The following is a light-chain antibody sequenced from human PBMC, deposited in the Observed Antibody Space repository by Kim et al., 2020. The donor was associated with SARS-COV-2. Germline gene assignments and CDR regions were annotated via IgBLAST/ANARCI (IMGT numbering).Light chain of an antibody. CDR1: YIGAKS. CDR2: YDR. J-gene: IGLJ1*01. Sequence: APGQTASVTCGGNYIGAKSVHWFQQKPGRAPVLVIYYDRDRPSGIPERFSGSNSGNTATLTISRVEAGDEADYYCQVWDSGSDHYVFGPGTKVTVL. V-gene: IGLV3-21*04. CDR3: QVWDSGSDHYV.